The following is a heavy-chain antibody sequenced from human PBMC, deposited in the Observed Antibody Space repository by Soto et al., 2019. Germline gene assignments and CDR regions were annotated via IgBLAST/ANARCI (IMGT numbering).Heavy chain of an antibody. CDR3: ASHVRDDTSGLYSLFDP. J-gene: IGHJ5*02. D-gene: IGHD3-22*01. CDR2: IYYSGTT. CDR1: GGSISSSSYY. Sequence: SETLSLTCTVSGGSISSSSYYWGWIRQPPGKGLEWIGSIYYSGTTNSNPSLKSRVTISVDTSKNQFSLKLTSVTAADTAVYYCASHVRDDTSGLYSLFDPWGPGTLVTVSS. V-gene: IGHV4-39*07.